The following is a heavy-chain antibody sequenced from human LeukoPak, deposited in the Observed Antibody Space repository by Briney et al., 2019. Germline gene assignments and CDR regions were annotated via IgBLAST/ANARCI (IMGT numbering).Heavy chain of an antibody. CDR1: GYTFTGYY. Sequence: ASVKVSCKASGYTFTGYYMHWVRQAPGQGLEWMGWINTNTGNPTYAQGFTGRFVFSLDTSVSTAYLQISSLKAEDTAVYYCARDSGIAAAGYYFDYWGQGTLVTVSS. V-gene: IGHV7-4-1*02. CDR3: ARDSGIAAAGYYFDY. CDR2: INTNTGNP. J-gene: IGHJ4*02. D-gene: IGHD6-13*01.